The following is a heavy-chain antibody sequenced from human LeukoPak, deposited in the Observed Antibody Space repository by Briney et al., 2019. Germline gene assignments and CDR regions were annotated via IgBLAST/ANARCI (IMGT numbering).Heavy chain of an antibody. Sequence: PSGTLSLTCAVSGGSISSGDYYWSWIRQPPGKGLEWIGYIYYSGSTYYNPSLKSRVTISVDTSKNQFSLKLSSVTAADTAVYYCARAPYYDSSGYSDYWGQGTLVTVSS. CDR2: IYYSGST. J-gene: IGHJ4*02. CDR1: GGSISSGDYY. D-gene: IGHD3-22*01. CDR3: ARAPYYDSSGYSDY. V-gene: IGHV4-30-4*01.